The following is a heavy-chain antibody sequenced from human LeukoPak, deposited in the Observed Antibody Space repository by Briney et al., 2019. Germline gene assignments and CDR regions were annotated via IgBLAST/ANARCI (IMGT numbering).Heavy chain of an antibody. V-gene: IGHV1-69*04. CDR2: IIPILGIA. J-gene: IGHJ4*02. CDR1: GGTFSSYA. CDR3: ARGGSEYDSSGYYTDY. Sequence: SVKVSCKASGGTFSSYAISWVRQAPGQGLEWMGRIIPILGIANYAQKFQGRVTITADKSTSTAYMELSSLRSEDTAVYYCARGGSEYDSSGYYTDYWGQGTLVTVSS. D-gene: IGHD3-22*01.